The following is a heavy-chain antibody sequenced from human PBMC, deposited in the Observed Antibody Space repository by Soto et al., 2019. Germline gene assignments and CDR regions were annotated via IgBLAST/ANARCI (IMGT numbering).Heavy chain of an antibody. J-gene: IGHJ4*02. CDR3: ARDPGDDYGDYFDY. Sequence: PSETLSLTCTVSGGSVSSGSYYWSWIRQPPGKGLEWMGYIYYSGSTNYNPSLKSRVTISVDTSKNQFSLKLSSVTAADTAVYYCARDPGDDYGDYFDYWGQGTLVTVSS. D-gene: IGHD4-17*01. V-gene: IGHV4-61*01. CDR1: GGSVSSGSYY. CDR2: IYYSGST.